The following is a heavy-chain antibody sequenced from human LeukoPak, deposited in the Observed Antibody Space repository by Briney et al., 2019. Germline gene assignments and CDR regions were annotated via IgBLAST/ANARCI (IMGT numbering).Heavy chain of an antibody. D-gene: IGHD6-19*01. Sequence: PGGSLRLSCAASGFTFSSYSMNWVRQAPGEGLEWVSYISSSSSTIYYADSVKGRFTISRDNAKNSLYLQMNSLRAEDTAVYYCAREGASGWSVQYYYYGMDVWGQGTTVTVSS. CDR1: GFTFSSYS. CDR2: ISSSSSTI. CDR3: AREGASGWSVQYYYYGMDV. V-gene: IGHV3-48*04. J-gene: IGHJ6*02.